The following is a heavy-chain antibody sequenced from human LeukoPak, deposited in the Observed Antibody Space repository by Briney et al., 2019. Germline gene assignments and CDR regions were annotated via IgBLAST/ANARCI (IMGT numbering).Heavy chain of an antibody. D-gene: IGHD1-7*01. Sequence: GSLRLSCTVSGFTVSSDSMSWVRQAPGNGLEWVSSISSSSSYIYYADSVKGRFTISRDNAKNSLYLQMNSLRAEDTAVYYCARALGELRMGRQDYFDYWGQGTLVTVSS. CDR3: ARALGELRMGRQDYFDY. J-gene: IGHJ4*02. V-gene: IGHV3-21*01. CDR2: ISSSSSYI. CDR1: GFTVSSDS.